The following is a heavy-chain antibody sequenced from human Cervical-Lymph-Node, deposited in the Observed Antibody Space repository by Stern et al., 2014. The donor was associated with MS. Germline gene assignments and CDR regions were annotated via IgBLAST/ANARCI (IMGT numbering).Heavy chain of an antibody. CDR1: GDSISNDNW. Sequence: VQLEESGPGLVRPSGTLSLTCAVSGDSISNDNWWSWVRQPPGKGLQWIGEVYHTGSANCDPSLKSRVTISVDKSKNQFSLRLPPLTAADTAVYYCARDQGFQLMNSWGQGTLVIVSS. CDR3: ARDQGFQLMNS. CDR2: VYHTGSA. D-gene: IGHD2-2*01. J-gene: IGHJ4*02. V-gene: IGHV4-4*02.